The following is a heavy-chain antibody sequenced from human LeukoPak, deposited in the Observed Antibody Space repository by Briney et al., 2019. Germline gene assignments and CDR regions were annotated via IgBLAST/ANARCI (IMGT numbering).Heavy chain of an antibody. D-gene: IGHD3-22*01. CDR3: ARGAYYDSSGYYYYNAFDI. CDR1: GYTFTGYY. V-gene: IGHV1-8*02. CDR2: MNPNSGNT. Sequence: ASVKVSCKASGYTFTGYYMHWVRQATGQGLEWMGWMNPNSGNTGYAQKFQGRLTMTRNTPISTAYMELSSLRSEDTAVYYCARGAYYDSSGYYYYNAFDIWGQGTMVTVSS. J-gene: IGHJ3*02.